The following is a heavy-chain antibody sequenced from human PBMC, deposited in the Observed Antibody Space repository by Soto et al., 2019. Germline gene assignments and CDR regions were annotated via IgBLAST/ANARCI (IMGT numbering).Heavy chain of an antibody. CDR1: GGLFSSYA. CDR3: ARGGGPYVWFNEF. J-gene: IGHJ4*02. V-gene: IGHV1-69*13. Sequence: SVKVSCKDPGGLFSSYAISWVRQAPGQGLEWMGGILPVFGTTNYAQKFQGRVTITADESTNTAYMELSSLRSDDTAMYYCARGGGPYVWFNEFWGQGTQVTGSS. CDR2: ILPVFGTT. D-gene: IGHD3-16*01.